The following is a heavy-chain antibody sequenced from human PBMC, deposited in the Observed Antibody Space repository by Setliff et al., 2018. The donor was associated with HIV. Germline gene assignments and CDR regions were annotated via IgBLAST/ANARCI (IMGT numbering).Heavy chain of an antibody. Sequence: SETLSLTCTVSGGSVTSGGHYWSWVRQQPGKAPEWIGYIHYTGSNFYNPSLTDRLTISVDTSKNQFSLKLSYVTAADTAVYYCARGGNSRAAWFDSWGQGTLVTVSS. CDR3: ARGGNSRAAWFDS. CDR2: IHYTGSN. J-gene: IGHJ5*01. CDR1: GGSVTSGGHY. V-gene: IGHV4-31*02. D-gene: IGHD5-12*01.